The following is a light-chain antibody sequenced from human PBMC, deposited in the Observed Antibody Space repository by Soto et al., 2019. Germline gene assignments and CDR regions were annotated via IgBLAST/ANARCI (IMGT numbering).Light chain of an antibody. Sequence: DIQMTQSPSSLSASVGDRVTITCRASQSISNYLNCYQQKSGKAPKLLIYAASRLQSGVPSRCSGSGSGTDFTLNIRSLQPEAVATYYCHQRSSALIPFGQGTRLDIK. CDR3: HQRSSALIP. V-gene: IGKV1-39*01. J-gene: IGKJ5*01. CDR2: AAS. CDR1: QSISNY.